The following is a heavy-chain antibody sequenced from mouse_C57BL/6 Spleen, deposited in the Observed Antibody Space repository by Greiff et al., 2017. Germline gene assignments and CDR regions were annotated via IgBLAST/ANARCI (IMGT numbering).Heavy chain of an antibody. J-gene: IGHJ3*01. CDR3: ARWSYYDYDPFAY. CDR2: IYPGDGDT. D-gene: IGHD2-4*01. Sequence: QVQLQQSGPELVKPGASVKISCKASGYAFSSSWMNWVKQRPGKGLEWIGRIYPGDGDTNYNGKFKGKATLTADKSSSTAYMQRSSLTSEDSAVYFCARWSYYDYDPFAYWGQGTLVTVSA. CDR1: GYAFSSSW. V-gene: IGHV1-82*01.